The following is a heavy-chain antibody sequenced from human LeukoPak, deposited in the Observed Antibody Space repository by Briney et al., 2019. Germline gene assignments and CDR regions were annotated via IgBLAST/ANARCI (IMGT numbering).Heavy chain of an antibody. Sequence: ASVKVSCKVSGYTLTELSMHWVRQAPGKGLEWMGGFDPEDGETIYAQKFQGRVTMTEDTSTDTAYMELSSLRSEDTAVYYCATDVHYGSGSHYWGQGTLVTVSS. D-gene: IGHD3-10*01. V-gene: IGHV1-24*01. CDR1: GYTLTELS. CDR3: ATDVHYGSGSHY. CDR2: FDPEDGET. J-gene: IGHJ4*02.